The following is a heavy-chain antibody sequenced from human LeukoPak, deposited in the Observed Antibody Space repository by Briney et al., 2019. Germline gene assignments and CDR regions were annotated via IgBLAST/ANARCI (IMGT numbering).Heavy chain of an antibody. J-gene: IGHJ4*02. CDR1: GYSFTSYW. CDR2: IYPGDSDT. V-gene: IGHV5-51*01. CDR3: ARGRSTTGNYFDY. Sequence: GESLKISCKGSGYSFTSYWIGWVRQMPGKGLEWMGIIYPGDSDTRYSPSFQGQDTISADKSISTAYLQRSSLKASDTAMYYCARGRSTTGNYFDYWGQGTLVTVSS. D-gene: IGHD1-1*01.